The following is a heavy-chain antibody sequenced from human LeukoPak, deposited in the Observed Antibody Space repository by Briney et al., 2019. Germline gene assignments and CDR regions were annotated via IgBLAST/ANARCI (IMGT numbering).Heavy chain of an antibody. CDR1: GGSISSGDYY. Sequence: SETLSLTCTVSGGSISSGDYYWSWIRQPPGKGLEWIGYIYYSGSTYYNPSLKSRVTISVDTSKNQFSLKLSSVTAADTAVYYCARTPRNEIAVAGGLGPTTDWGQGTLVTVSS. D-gene: IGHD6-19*01. CDR3: ARTPRNEIAVAGGLGPTTD. J-gene: IGHJ4*02. CDR2: IYYSGST. V-gene: IGHV4-30-4*08.